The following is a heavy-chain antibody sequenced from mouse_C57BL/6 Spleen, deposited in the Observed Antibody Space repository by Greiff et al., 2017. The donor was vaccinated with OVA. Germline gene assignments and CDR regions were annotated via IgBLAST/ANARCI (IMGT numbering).Heavy chain of an antibody. CDR1: GYTFTSYW. Sequence: QVQLQQPGAELVRPGSSVKLSCKASGYTFTSYWMYWVKQRPIQGLEWIGNIDPSDSETHYNQKFKDKATLTVDKSSSTAYMQLSSLTSEDSAVYYCARLYDYAMDYWGQGTSVTVSS. V-gene: IGHV1-52*01. J-gene: IGHJ4*01. CDR3: ARLYDYAMDY. CDR2: IDPSDSET. D-gene: IGHD2-3*01.